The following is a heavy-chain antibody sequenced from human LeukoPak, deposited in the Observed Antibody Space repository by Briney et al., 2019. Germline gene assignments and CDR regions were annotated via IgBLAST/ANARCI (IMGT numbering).Heavy chain of an antibody. V-gene: IGHV1-2*02. CDR2: INPNSGGT. J-gene: IGHJ6*03. Sequence: ASVKVSCKASGYTFTGYYMHWVRQAPGQGLEWMGWINPNSGGTNYAQKFQGRVTMTRDTSISTAYMELSRLRSDDTAVYYCARDQYYDSSVEAPIGEEYYYYYYYMDVWGKGTTVTVSS. CDR3: ARDQYYDSSVEAPIGEEYYYYYYYMDV. CDR1: GYTFTGYY. D-gene: IGHD3-22*01.